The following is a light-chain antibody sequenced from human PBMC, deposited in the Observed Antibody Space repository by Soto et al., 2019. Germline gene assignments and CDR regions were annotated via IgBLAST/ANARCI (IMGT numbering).Light chain of an antibody. V-gene: IGKV1-39*01. CDR3: QQTYRTPLT. CDR2: ATS. Sequence: IQMTKFQLSLSASVGDRVTITCRSSQTIRSHLNWYQQKPGEAPKIVIYATSTLQSGVPSRFSGSVSGTDFILTISSLQPEHFATYYCQQTYRTPLTFGGGTKVDIK. CDR1: QTIRSH. J-gene: IGKJ4*01.